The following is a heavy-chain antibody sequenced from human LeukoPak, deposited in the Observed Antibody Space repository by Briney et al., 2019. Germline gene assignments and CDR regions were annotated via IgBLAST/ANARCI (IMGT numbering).Heavy chain of an antibody. CDR2: IYSSGST. CDR1: GGSISSYH. Sequence: SETLSLTCTVSGGSISSYHWSWIQQPPGKGLEWIGFIYSSGSTNYNPSLKSRVTISVDTSKNQFSLKLKFVTAADTAVYYCARDLGYCSNTSCLSYGMDVWGQGTTVTVSS. J-gene: IGHJ6*02. CDR3: ARDLGYCSNTSCLSYGMDV. D-gene: IGHD2-2*01. V-gene: IGHV4-59*01.